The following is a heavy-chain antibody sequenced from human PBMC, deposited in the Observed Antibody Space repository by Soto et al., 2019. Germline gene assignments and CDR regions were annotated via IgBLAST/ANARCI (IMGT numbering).Heavy chain of an antibody. Sequence: QITLKESGPTLVKPTQTLTLTCTFSGFSLSTSGVGVGWIRQPPGKALEWLALIYWDDDKRHSPSLKSRPTITKPPSKNQLLLTMTNMDPVATATYSCAHSLIGYYYDSSGSNWFDPWAQGTLVTVS. V-gene: IGHV2-5*02. CDR1: GFSLSTSGVG. CDR2: IYWDDDK. D-gene: IGHD3-22*01. CDR3: AHSLIGYYYDSSGSNWFDP. J-gene: IGHJ5*02.